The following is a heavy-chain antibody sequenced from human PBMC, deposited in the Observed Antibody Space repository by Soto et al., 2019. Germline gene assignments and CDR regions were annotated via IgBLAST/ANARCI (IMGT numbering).Heavy chain of an antibody. CDR1: GASISTGGYS. V-gene: IGHV4-30-2*01. CDR2: IYESGRT. CDR3: ARGDRYSGSFSDYFDP. J-gene: IGHJ5*02. Sequence: TLSLTCFLSGASISTGGYSWSWIRQPPGKGPEWIGYIYESGRTYYKPYHKSRASICMDKSRNQFSVRLTSVTAADTAVYFCARGDRYSGSFSDYFDPWGQGTLVTVSS. D-gene: IGHD1-26*01.